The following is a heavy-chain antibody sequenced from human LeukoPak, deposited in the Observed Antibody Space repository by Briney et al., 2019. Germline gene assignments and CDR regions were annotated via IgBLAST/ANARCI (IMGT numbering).Heavy chain of an antibody. V-gene: IGHV1-58*01. D-gene: IGHD6-19*01. J-gene: IGHJ4*02. CDR3: ARESGSGWYGIDY. CDR2: IVVGSGNT. CDR1: GFTFTSSA. Sequence: ASVKVSCKASGFTFTSSAVQWVRQARGQRLEWIGWIVVGSGNTNYAQKFQERVTITRDTSISTAYMELSRLRSDDTAVYYCARESGSGWYGIDYWGQGTLVTVSS.